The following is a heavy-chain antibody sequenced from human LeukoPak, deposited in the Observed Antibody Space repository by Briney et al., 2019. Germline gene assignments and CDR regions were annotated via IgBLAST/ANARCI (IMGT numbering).Heavy chain of an antibody. V-gene: IGHV4-39*07. Sequence: KSSETLSLTCTVSGGSISSSSYYWGWIRQPPGKGLEWIGSIYYSGSTYYNPSLKSRVTISVDTSKNQFSLKLSSVTAADTAVYYCARGAYYDYVWGSSTSDAFDIWGQGTMVTVSS. D-gene: IGHD3-16*01. CDR2: IYYSGST. CDR1: GGSISSSSYY. J-gene: IGHJ3*02. CDR3: ARGAYYDYVWGSSTSDAFDI.